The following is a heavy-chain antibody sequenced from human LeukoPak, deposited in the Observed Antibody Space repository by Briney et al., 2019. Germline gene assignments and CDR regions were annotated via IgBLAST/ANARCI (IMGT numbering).Heavy chain of an antibody. CDR2: INPNSGGT. Sequence: ASVKVSFKASGYTFTGYYMHWVRQAPGQGLEWMGWINPNSGGTNYAQKFQGRVTMTRDTSISTAYMELSRLRSDDTAVYYCARDYVGSGGDFDYWGQGTLVTVSS. D-gene: IGHD6-19*01. V-gene: IGHV1-2*02. J-gene: IGHJ4*02. CDR3: ARDYVGSGGDFDY. CDR1: GYTFTGYY.